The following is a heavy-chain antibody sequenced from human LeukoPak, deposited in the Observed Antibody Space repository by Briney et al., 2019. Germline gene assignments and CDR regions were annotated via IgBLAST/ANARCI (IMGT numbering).Heavy chain of an antibody. V-gene: IGHV3-30-3*01. CDR2: ISYDGNNK. J-gene: IGHJ4*02. CDR3: AKDQNRLLTEFDY. CDR1: GFTFSSYT. D-gene: IGHD7-27*01. Sequence: PGRSLRLSCAASGFTFSSYTMHWVRQAPGKGLEWVAVISYDGNNKYYADSVKGRFTISRDNSKNTLYLQMNSLRAEDTAVYYCAKDQNRLLTEFDYWGQGTLVTVSS.